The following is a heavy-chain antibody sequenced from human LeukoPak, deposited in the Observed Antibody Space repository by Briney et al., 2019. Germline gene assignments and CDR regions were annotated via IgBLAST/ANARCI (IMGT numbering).Heavy chain of an antibody. CDR1: GFTVSSTY. CDR3: ARVYPPQVGIFYYFDY. J-gene: IGHJ4*02. V-gene: IGHV3-7*01. CDR2: IKQDGSEK. D-gene: IGHD1-26*01. Sequence: GGSLRLSCITSGFTVSSTYMSWVRQPPGKGLEWVANIKQDGSEKYYVDSVKGRFTISRDNSKNTLYLQMNSLRAEDTAVYYCARVYPPQVGIFYYFDYWGQGTLVTVSS.